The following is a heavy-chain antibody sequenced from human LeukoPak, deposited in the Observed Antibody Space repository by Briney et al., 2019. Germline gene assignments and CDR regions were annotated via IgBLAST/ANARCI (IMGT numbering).Heavy chain of an antibody. V-gene: IGHV1-2*02. D-gene: IGHD6-13*01. Sequence: ASVKVSCKASGYTFTDYYIHWVRQAPGQGLEWRGWINPSSGGTNYAQKFQGKVTMTRDTSISTAYMELSRLTSDDTAVFYCAKNLRVAATGSFVAFDIWGQGTMVTVSS. J-gene: IGHJ3*02. CDR2: INPSSGGT. CDR3: AKNLRVAATGSFVAFDI. CDR1: GYTFTDYY.